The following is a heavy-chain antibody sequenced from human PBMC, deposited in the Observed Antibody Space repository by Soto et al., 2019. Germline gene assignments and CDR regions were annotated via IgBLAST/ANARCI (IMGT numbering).Heavy chain of an antibody. D-gene: IGHD5-12*01. CDR2: IIPIFGTP. V-gene: IGHV1-69*12. CDR3: ARLGDGYLYYFDY. J-gene: IGHJ4*02. CDR1: GGTFSSYA. Sequence: QVQLVQSGAEVKKPGSSVKVSCKASGGTFSSYAISWVRQAPGQGLEWMGGIIPIFGTPNYAQKFQGRVTIPADESTSTASMELSSLRSADTAVYYCARLGDGYLYYFDYWGQGTLVTVSS.